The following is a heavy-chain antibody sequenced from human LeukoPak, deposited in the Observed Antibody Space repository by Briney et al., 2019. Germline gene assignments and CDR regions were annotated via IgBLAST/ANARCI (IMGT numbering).Heavy chain of an antibody. V-gene: IGHV3-30*02. CDR1: GFTFSGYG. D-gene: IGHD6-19*01. CDR3: ARGVKAVGINVGHFDL. J-gene: IGHJ2*01. Sequence: GGSLRLSCAASGFTFSGYGMHWVRQAPGKGLEWVTFIRYDERNKYYADSVKGRFTISRDNSKNTLYLQTNSLRAEDTAVYYCARGVKAVGINVGHFDLWGRGTLVTVSS. CDR2: IRYDERNK.